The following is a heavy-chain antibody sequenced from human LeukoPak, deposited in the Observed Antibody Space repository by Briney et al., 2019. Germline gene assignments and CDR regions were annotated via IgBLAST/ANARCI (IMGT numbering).Heavy chain of an antibody. J-gene: IGHJ6*03. D-gene: IGHD5-18*01. Sequence: PSETLSLTCTVSGGSISSYYWSWIRQPAGKGLEWIGRIYTSGSTNYNPSLKSRVTMSADTSKNQFSLKLSSVTAADTAVYYCEGYSYGYYYYMDVWGKGTTVTVSS. V-gene: IGHV4-4*07. CDR2: IYTSGST. CDR3: EGYSYGYYYYMDV. CDR1: GGSISSYY.